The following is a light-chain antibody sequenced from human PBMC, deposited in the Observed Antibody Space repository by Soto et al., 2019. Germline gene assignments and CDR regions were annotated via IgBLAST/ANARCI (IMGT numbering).Light chain of an antibody. Sequence: IVMTQSPATLSVSPGERATLSCGATHSVRNKLAWYQQKPGQAPRLLIYDASTRATGVPARFRGSGSGTDCTLTISSLQYEDFAVYHCQQYYKWTQTFGQGTKVDIK. CDR3: QQYYKWTQT. V-gene: IGKV3D-15*01. J-gene: IGKJ1*01. CDR1: HSVRNK. CDR2: DAS.